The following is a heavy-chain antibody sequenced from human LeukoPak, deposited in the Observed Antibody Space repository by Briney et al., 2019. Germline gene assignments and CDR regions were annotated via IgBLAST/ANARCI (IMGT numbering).Heavy chain of an antibody. CDR2: INHSGSA. Sequence: SETLSLTCAVYGGSFSSYYWSWIRQLPGKGLEWIGEINHSGSANYNSSLKSRVTISVDTSRDQFSLKLSSVTAADTAVYYCARVGSEDGYSDYWGQGTLVTVSS. V-gene: IGHV4-34*01. D-gene: IGHD6-19*01. J-gene: IGHJ4*02. CDR3: ARVGSEDGYSDY. CDR1: GGSFSSYY.